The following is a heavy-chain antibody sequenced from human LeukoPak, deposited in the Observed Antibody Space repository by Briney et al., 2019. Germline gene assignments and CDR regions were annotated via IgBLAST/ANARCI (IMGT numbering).Heavy chain of an antibody. D-gene: IGHD2-8*01. J-gene: IGHJ3*02. CDR1: GYSFTSYW. V-gene: IGHV5-51*01. Sequence: GESLKISCKGSGYSFTSYWIGWVRQMPGKGLEWMGIIYPGDSDTRYSPSFQGQVTISADKSISTAYLQWSSLKASDTAMYYCARPDCTNGVCYNLGAFDIWGQGTMVTVSS. CDR2: IYPGDSDT. CDR3: ARPDCTNGVCYNLGAFDI.